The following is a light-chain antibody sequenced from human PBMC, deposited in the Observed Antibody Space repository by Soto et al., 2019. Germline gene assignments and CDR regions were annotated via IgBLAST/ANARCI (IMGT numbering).Light chain of an antibody. J-gene: IGLJ1*01. V-gene: IGLV2-11*01. CDR2: DVS. Sequence: QSVLTQHRSVYGSPGQSVTVSCIGTSSDVGDYNSVSWYQQHPGKAPKPMIYDVSKRPSGVPDRFSGSKSGNTASLTISGLQAEDEADYYCCSYVGGYSYVFGIGTKVTVL. CDR1: SSDVGDYNS. CDR3: CSYVGGYSYV.